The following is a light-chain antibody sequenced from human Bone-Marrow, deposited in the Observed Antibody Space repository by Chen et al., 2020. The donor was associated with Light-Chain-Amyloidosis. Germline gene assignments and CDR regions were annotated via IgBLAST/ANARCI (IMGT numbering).Light chain of an antibody. J-gene: IGLJ2*01. Sequence: SYELTQPPSVSVSPGQTARITCSGDDLPTKYAYWYQQKPGQAPVLVIHRETERPSGISERFSGSSSGKTATLTINGVQAEDEADYHCQSADSSGTYEVIFGGGTKLTVL. CDR3: QSADSSGTYEVI. V-gene: IGLV3-25*03. CDR1: DLPTKY. CDR2: RET.